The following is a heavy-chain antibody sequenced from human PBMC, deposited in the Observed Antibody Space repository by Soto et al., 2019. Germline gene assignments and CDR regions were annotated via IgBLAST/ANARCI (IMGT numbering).Heavy chain of an antibody. D-gene: IGHD3-3*01. CDR1: GGSVSSGSYY. CDR2: IYYSGRT. J-gene: IGHJ4*02. CDR3: ARVARSTIFGVVSPPGY. V-gene: IGHV4-61*01. Sequence: QVQLQESGPGLVKPSETLSLTCTVSGGSVSSGSYYWSWIRQPPGKGLVWIGYIYYSGRTNYNPSLKSRVTISVDTSKNQFSLKLSSVTAADTAVYYCARVARSTIFGVVSPPGYWGQGTLVTVSS.